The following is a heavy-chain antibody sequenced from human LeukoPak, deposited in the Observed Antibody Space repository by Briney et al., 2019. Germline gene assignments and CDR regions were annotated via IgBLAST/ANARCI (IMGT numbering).Heavy chain of an antibody. D-gene: IGHD6-13*01. CDR2: ISESRGST. V-gene: IGHV3-23*01. CDR1: GFTFSSYA. CDR3: ARIAAAGHFDF. Sequence: GGSLRLSCAASGFTFSSYAMSWVRQAPGKGLEWVSSISESRGSTYYADSVKGRFTISRDTSKNTLFLQMHSLRTEDTAVYHCARIAAAGHFDFWGQGTLVTVSS. J-gene: IGHJ4*02.